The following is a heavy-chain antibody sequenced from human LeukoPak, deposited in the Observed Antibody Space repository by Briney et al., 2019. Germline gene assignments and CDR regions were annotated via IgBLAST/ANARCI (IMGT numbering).Heavy chain of an antibody. CDR2: INHSGST. V-gene: IGHV4-39*07. J-gene: IGHJ4*02. Sequence: SETLSLTCTVSGGSISSSSYYWSWIRQPPGKGLEWIGEINHSGSTNYNPSLKSRVTISVDTSKNQFSLKLSSVTAADTAVYYCARHSTYYYDSSGYYHESPRFDYWGQGTLVTVSS. CDR1: GGSISSSSYY. CDR3: ARHSTYYYDSSGYYHESPRFDY. D-gene: IGHD3-22*01.